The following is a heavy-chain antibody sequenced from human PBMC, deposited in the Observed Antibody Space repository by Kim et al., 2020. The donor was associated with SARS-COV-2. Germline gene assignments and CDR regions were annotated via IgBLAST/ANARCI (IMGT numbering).Heavy chain of an antibody. CDR3: ASGCKLVPLDY. CDR2: T. V-gene: IGHV4-31*02. Sequence: TDYNPSLMSRVTISVDTSKTQFSLKLSSVTAADTAVYCCASGCKLVPLDYWGQGTLVTVSS. D-gene: IGHD6-6*01. J-gene: IGHJ4*02.